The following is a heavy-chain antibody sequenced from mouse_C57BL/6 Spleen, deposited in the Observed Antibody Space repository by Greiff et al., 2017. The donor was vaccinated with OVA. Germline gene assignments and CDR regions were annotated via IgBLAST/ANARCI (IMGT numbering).Heavy chain of an antibody. CDR2: INPYNGDT. Sequence: EVKLQESGPELVKPGDSVKISCKASGYSFTGYFMNWVMQSHGKSLEWIGRINPYNGDTFYNQKFKGKATLTVDKSSSTAHMELRSLTSEDSAVYYCARGDYYGSSYPMDYWGQGTSVTVSS. D-gene: IGHD1-1*01. CDR3: ARGDYYGSSYPMDY. J-gene: IGHJ4*01. V-gene: IGHV1-20*01. CDR1: GYSFTGYF.